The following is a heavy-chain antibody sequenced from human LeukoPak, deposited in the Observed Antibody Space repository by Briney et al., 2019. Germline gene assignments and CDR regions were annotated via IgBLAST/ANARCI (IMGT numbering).Heavy chain of an antibody. J-gene: IGHJ4*02. CDR3: ARDPIAAAIDY. CDR2: ISSSSSYT. D-gene: IGHD6-13*01. Sequence: GGSLRLSCAASGFTFSDYYMSWIRQAPGKGLEWVSYISSSSSYTNYADSVKGRFTISRDNAKNSMYLQMNSLRAEDTAVYYGARDPIAAAIDYWGQGTLVTVSS. CDR1: GFTFSDYY. V-gene: IGHV3-11*06.